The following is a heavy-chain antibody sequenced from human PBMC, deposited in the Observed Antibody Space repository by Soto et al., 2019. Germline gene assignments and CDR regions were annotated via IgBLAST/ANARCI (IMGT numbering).Heavy chain of an antibody. CDR3: ARVHKSGRIVLVPAATPNDAFDI. V-gene: IGHV1-18*01. CDR1: GYTFTSYG. J-gene: IGHJ3*02. Sequence: ASVKVSCKASGYTFTSYGISWVRQAPGQGLEWMGWISAYNGNTNYAQKLQGRVTMTTDTSTSTAYMELRSLRSDDTAVYYCARVHKSGRIVLVPAATPNDAFDIWGQGTMVTVSS. D-gene: IGHD2-2*01. CDR2: ISAYNGNT.